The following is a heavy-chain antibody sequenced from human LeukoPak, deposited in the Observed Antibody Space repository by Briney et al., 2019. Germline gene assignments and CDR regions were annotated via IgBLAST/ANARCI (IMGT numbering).Heavy chain of an antibody. CDR3: ARYVVVPAAPGWFDP. J-gene: IGHJ5*02. CDR1: GYTFTSYG. V-gene: IGHV1-2*02. CDR2: INPNSGGT. D-gene: IGHD2-2*01. Sequence: GASVKVSCKASGYTFTSYGISWVRQAPGQGLEWMGWINPNSGGTNYAQKFQGRVTMTRDTSIGTAYMELSRLRSDDTAVYYCARYVVVPAAPGWFDPWGQGTLVTVSS.